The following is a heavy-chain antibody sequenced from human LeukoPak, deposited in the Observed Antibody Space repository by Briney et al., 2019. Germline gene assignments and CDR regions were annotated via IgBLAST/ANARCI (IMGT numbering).Heavy chain of an antibody. CDR1: GYTFTGYY. J-gene: IGHJ6*02. Sequence: GASVTVSCKSSGYTFTGYYMHWVRQAPGQGFEWMGRIDSNSGGTNYAQNFQGRVTMTRDTSISTVYMELISLRSDDTAVYYCARAQVQLQRPHYDYGMDVWGQGTTVTVSS. CDR2: IDSNSGGT. CDR3: ARAQVQLQRPHYDYGMDV. D-gene: IGHD1-1*01. V-gene: IGHV1-2*02.